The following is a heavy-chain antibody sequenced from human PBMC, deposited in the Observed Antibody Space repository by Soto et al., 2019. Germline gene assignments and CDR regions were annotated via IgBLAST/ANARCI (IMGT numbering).Heavy chain of an antibody. CDR3: ARGPRGYEGDPFDP. V-gene: IGHV4-30-4*01. J-gene: IGHJ5*02. CDR2: IYYSGST. Sequence: QVQLQESGPGLVKPSQTLSLTCTVSGGSISSGDYYWSWIRQPPGKGLEWIGSIYYSGSTYYNPSLKSRVTISVDTSKDQFALKLSSVTAADTAVYYCARGPRGYEGDPFDPWGQGTLVTVSS. CDR1: GGSISSGDYY. D-gene: IGHD5-12*01.